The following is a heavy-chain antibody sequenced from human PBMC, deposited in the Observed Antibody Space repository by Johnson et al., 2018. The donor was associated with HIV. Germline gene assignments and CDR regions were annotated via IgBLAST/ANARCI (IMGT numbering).Heavy chain of an antibody. V-gene: IGHV3-9*01. CDR3: AKDRGGVGTGAFDF. J-gene: IGHJ3*01. D-gene: IGHD2-15*01. Sequence: VQLVESGGGLVQPGRSLRLSCAASGFTFDDYAMHWVRQAPGKGLEWVSGISWNSGSIGFADSVKGRFTISRDNAKNSLYLQMNSLRAEDTALYYCAKDRGGVGTGAFDFWGQGTMVTVSS. CDR1: GFTFDDYA. CDR2: ISWNSGSI.